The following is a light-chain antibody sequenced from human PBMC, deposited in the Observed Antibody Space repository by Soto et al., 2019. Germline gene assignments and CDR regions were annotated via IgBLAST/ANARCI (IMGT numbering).Light chain of an antibody. V-gene: IGKV3-15*01. CDR3: QQYNNWPPLT. Sequence: EIVMTQSPATLSVSPGERATLSCRASQSVSSDLAWYQHKPGQAPRLLIYGASMRATGIPARFSGSGSGTEFTLTISSLQSEDFAVYYCQQYNNWPPLTFGGGTKVEIK. CDR2: GAS. CDR1: QSVSSD. J-gene: IGKJ4*01.